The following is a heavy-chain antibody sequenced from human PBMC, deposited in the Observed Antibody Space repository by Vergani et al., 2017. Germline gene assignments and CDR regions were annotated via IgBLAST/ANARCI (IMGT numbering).Heavy chain of an antibody. V-gene: IGHV1-45*02. CDR3: ALAASSTSCINSVCITPEAGSWFDP. J-gene: IGHJ5*02. Sequence: QMQLVQSGAEVKKTGSSVKVSCKASGYTFTYRYLHWVRQAPGQALEWMGWITPFNGNTNYAQKFQDRVTITRDRSMSTAYMELSSLRSEDTAMYYCALAASSTSCINSVCITPEAGSWFDPWGQGTLVTVSS. CDR2: ITPFNGNT. CDR1: GYTFTYRY. D-gene: IGHD2-2*01.